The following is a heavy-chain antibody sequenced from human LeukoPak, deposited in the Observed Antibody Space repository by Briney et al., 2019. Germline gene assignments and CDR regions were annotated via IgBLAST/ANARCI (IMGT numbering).Heavy chain of an antibody. CDR3: ARGWFDP. J-gene: IGHJ5*02. V-gene: IGHV3-48*03. CDR2: INYSGSTI. Sequence: PGGSLRLSCAASGFTFSNYEMHWVRQAPGKGLEWLSYINYSGSTIYYADSVKGRFTISRDNAQNSLYLQMNNLRAEDTAVYYCARGWFDPWGQGTLVTVSS. CDR1: GFTFSNYE.